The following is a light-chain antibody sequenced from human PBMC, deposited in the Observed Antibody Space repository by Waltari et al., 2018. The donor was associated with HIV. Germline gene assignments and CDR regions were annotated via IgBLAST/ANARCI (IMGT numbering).Light chain of an antibody. CDR2: DAS. CDR3: QQYHDWTV. Sequence: MTQSPATLSVSPGETVTLSCTASQGISHNLAWYQQKPGQAPRLLIFDASSRAAAIPARFSGSGSVTEFTLTISSLQSEDFAIYYCQQYHDWTVFGGGTTVEL. J-gene: IGKJ4*01. V-gene: IGKV3-15*01. CDR1: QGISHN.